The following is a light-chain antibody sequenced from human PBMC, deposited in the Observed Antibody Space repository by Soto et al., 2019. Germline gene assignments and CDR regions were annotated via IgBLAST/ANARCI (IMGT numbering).Light chain of an antibody. CDR3: QQYGTSPSWT. CDR2: RAS. Sequence: FTQSPGTLPLSLCERATLSGRAIQSVSSSYLAWYQQKPGQAPRLLIYRASRRATGIPDRFTGSGSGTDFSLTISRLEPEDFAVYYCQQYGTSPSWTFGQGTKVDIK. J-gene: IGKJ1*01. V-gene: IGKV3-20*01. CDR1: QSVSSSY.